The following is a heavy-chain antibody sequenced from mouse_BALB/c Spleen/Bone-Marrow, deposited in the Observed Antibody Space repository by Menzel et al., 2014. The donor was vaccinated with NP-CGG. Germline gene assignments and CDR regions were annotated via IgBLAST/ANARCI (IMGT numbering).Heavy chain of an antibody. V-gene: IGHV5-17*02. CDR3: ARDVPLYDVGYFDY. CDR1: GFTFSSFG. Sequence: EVKLMESGGGLAQPGGSRKLSCAASGFTFSSFGMHWVRQAPEKGLEWVAYISSGSSTIYYADTVKGRFTISRDNPKNTLFLQMTGLRSEDTAMYYCARDVPLYDVGYFDYWGQGTTLTVSS. J-gene: IGHJ2*01. CDR2: ISSGSSTI. D-gene: IGHD2-14*01.